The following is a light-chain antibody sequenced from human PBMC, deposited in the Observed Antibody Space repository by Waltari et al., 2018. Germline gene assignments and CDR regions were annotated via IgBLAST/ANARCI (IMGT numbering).Light chain of an antibody. CDR2: YKSDSEK. Sequence: QPVLTQPPSSSASPGESARLTCTLPSDINVGDFNIYWYQQKPGSPPRFLLYYKSDSEKAQGSGVPSRFSGSKDASDNAGILLISGLQSEDEADYYCMFWPSNVWVFGGGTKLTVL. CDR1: SDINVGDFN. CDR3: MFWPSNVWV. J-gene: IGLJ3*02. V-gene: IGLV5-37*01.